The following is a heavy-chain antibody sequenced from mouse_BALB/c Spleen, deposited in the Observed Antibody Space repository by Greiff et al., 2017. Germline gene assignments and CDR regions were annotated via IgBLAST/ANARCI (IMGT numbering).Heavy chain of an antibody. J-gene: IGHJ3*01. CDR3: AREDGYYTPFAY. CDR1: GYSITSDYA. V-gene: IGHV3-2*02. D-gene: IGHD2-3*01. Sequence: EVQLQESGPGLVKPSQSLSLTCTVTGYSITSDYAWNWIRQFPGNKLEWMGYISYSGSTSYNPSLKSRISITRDTSKNQFFLQLNSVTTEDTATYYCAREDGYYTPFAYWGQGTLVTVSA. CDR2: ISYSGST.